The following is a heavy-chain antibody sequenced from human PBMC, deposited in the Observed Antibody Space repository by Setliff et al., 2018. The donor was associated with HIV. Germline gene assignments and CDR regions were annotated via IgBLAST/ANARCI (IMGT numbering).Heavy chain of an antibody. J-gene: IGHJ3*01. V-gene: IGHV4-34*01. CDR2: INHSGKT. CDR1: GGSLSGHY. CDR3: AKEGGLYFGMLIHDAIDL. D-gene: IGHD3-3*01. Sequence: SETLSLTCAVYGGSLSGHYWTWIRQPPGEGLEWIGEINHSGKTNYNPSLKSRVTISVDTSKNQFSLKLTSVTAADTAVYYCAKEGGLYFGMLIHDAIDLWGQGTMVTVSS.